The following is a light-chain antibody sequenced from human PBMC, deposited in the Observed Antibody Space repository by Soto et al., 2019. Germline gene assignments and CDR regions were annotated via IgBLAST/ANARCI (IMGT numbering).Light chain of an antibody. J-gene: IGKJ1*01. V-gene: IGKV1-5*03. Sequence: DIQMTQSPSTLSASVGDRVTITCRASQYIDRWLAWYQQKPGKAPKLLIYKASTLESGVPSRFSGSGSETEFTLTIDSLQPEDFATYYCQQYHRYGTFGQGTKVEIK. CDR1: QYIDRW. CDR3: QQYHRYGT. CDR2: KAS.